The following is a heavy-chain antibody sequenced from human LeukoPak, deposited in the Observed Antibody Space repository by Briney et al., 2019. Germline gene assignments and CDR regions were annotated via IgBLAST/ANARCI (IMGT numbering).Heavy chain of an antibody. D-gene: IGHD6-25*01. CDR3: AKYVGQRRAYSIDV. CDR2: INSSGAGT. Sequence: GGALRLSCAASGFTFSSYVVSWGRPGPGKGLEWVWAINSSGAGTYYMESVKGRFTISNDNSNNTLYLQKNSLKAEDTAVYYCAKYVGQRRAYSIDVWGKGTTVTVSS. CDR1: GFTFSSYV. V-gene: IGHV3-23*01. J-gene: IGHJ6*04.